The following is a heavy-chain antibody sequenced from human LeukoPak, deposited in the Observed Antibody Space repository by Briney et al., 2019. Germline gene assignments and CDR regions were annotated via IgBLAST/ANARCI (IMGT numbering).Heavy chain of an antibody. D-gene: IGHD6-13*01. Sequence: GGSLRLSCAAPGFTFSSYGMHWVRQAPGKGLEWVAVISYDGSNKYYADSVKGRFTISRDNSKNTLYLQMNSLRAEDTAVYYCAKDRTLSSSWARLDYWGQGTLVTVSS. CDR1: GFTFSSYG. CDR3: AKDRTLSSSWARLDY. V-gene: IGHV3-30*18. J-gene: IGHJ4*02. CDR2: ISYDGSNK.